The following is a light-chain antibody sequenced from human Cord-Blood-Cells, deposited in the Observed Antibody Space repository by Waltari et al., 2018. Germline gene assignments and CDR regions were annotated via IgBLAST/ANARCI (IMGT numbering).Light chain of an antibody. Sequence: QSALTQPRAVSGSPGQSVTISCTGTRSDVGGYTYVSWYHQHPGKAPKLMIYDVSKRPSGVPDRFSGSKSGNTASLTISGLQAEDEADYYCCSYAGSYTYVFGTGTKVTVL. V-gene: IGLV2-11*01. CDR3: CSYAGSYTYV. CDR1: RSDVGGYTY. CDR2: DVS. J-gene: IGLJ1*01.